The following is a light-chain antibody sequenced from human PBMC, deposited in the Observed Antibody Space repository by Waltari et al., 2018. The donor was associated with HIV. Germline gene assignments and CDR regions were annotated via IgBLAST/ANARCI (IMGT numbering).Light chain of an antibody. J-gene: IGLJ2*01. CDR2: GDT. CDR3: QSFDSSLSNLVV. Sequence: QAVLTQPPSVPGAPGQRVTIPCPGSSSNIGPGHDGTWSPQLPGTAPKLLSYGDTHRPSGVPDRFSGSKSGTSASLAIAGLQTEDEAVFYCQSFDSSLSNLVVFGGGTKVTVL. CDR1: SSNIGPGHD. V-gene: IGLV1-40*01.